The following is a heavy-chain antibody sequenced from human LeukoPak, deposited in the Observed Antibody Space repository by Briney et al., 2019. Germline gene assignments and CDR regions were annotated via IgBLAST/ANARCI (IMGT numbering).Heavy chain of an antibody. CDR2: ISAYNGNT. CDR3: ARGLGTPSFDI. J-gene: IGHJ3*02. Sequence: ASVKVSCKASGGTFSSYPISWVRQAPGQGLKWMGWISAYNGNTNYAQKLQGRVTMTTDTSTSTAYMELRSLRSDDTAVYYCARGLGTPSFDIWGQGTMVTVSS. V-gene: IGHV1-18*01. CDR1: GGTFSSYP. D-gene: IGHD6-13*01.